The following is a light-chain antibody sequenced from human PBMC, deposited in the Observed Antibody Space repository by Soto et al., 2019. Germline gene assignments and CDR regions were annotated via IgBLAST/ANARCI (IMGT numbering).Light chain of an antibody. Sequence: QSVLTQSPSASASLGASVKLTCTLSSGHSSYAIAWHQQQPEKGPRYLMKLNSDGSHSKGDGIPDRFSGSSSGAERYLTISSLQSEDEADYYCQTWGTGIHYVFGTATKLTVL. V-gene: IGLV4-69*01. CDR2: LNSDGSH. J-gene: IGLJ1*01. CDR1: SGHSSYA. CDR3: QTWGTGIHYV.